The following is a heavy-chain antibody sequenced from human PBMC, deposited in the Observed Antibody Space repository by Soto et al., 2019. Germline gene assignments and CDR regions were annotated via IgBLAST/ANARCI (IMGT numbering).Heavy chain of an antibody. V-gene: IGHV3-64*01. CDR1: LLTLSTNA. CDR3: ARARDSSDWLPFEY. Sequence: EGSLRLSFAASLLTLSTNAILWVRQVPGKGLEFVSAISSNGDNTYYANSVKGRFTISRDSSKNTLYLQMGSLRAEYMAVYYCARARDSSDWLPFEYWGQGT. J-gene: IGHJ4*02. D-gene: IGHD6-19*01. CDR2: ISSNGDNT.